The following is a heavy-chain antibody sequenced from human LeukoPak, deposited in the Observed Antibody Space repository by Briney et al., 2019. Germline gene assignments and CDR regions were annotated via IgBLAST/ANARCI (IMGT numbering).Heavy chain of an antibody. CDR3: AKDLYTSSWYVRAPDY. Sequence: GALRLSCAASGFTFSSYGMNWVRQAPGKGLEWVSSISGSGGSTYYTDSVKGRFTISRDNSKNTLYLQMNSLRAEDTAVYFCAKDLYTSSWYVRAPDYWGQGTLVTVSS. CDR2: ISGSGGST. V-gene: IGHV3-23*01. D-gene: IGHD6-13*01. CDR1: GFTFSSYG. J-gene: IGHJ4*02.